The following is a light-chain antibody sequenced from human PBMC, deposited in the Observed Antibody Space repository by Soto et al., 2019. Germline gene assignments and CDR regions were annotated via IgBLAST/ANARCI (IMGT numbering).Light chain of an antibody. J-gene: IGKJ1*01. CDR1: QSVGSSY. Sequence: EIVLTQSPGTLSLSPGERATLSCRASQSVGSSYLAWYQQKPGQAPRLLIFDASRRATGIPDRFSGSGSGTDFTLTISRLEPEDFAVYYCQQYGRSPWTFGQGTKLEVK. V-gene: IGKV3-20*01. CDR2: DAS. CDR3: QQYGRSPWT.